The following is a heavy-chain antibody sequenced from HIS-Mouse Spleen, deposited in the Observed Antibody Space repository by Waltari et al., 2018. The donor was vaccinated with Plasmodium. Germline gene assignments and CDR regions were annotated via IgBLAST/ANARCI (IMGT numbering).Heavy chain of an antibody. Sequence: QVQLVDSGGGVVQPGRSLRLSGEASGFTFSSYGMQRVRQAQGKGLEWVAVIAYDGSNKYYADSVKGRFTISRDNSKNTLYLQMNSLRAEDTAVYYCAKEVLGYYDFWSRPDYWGQGTLVTVSS. CDR2: IAYDGSNK. J-gene: IGHJ4*02. D-gene: IGHD3-3*01. CDR3: AKEVLGYYDFWSRPDY. V-gene: IGHV3-30*18. CDR1: GFTFSSYG.